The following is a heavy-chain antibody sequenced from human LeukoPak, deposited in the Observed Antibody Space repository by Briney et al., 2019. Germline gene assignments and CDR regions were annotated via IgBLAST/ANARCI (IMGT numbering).Heavy chain of an antibody. CDR3: ARKDYDFWSGYALDY. V-gene: IGHV3-11*04. J-gene: IGHJ4*02. CDR1: GFTFSDYY. D-gene: IGHD3-3*01. Sequence: GGSLRLSCAAPGFTFSDYYMSWIRQAPGKGLEWVSYISSSGSTIYYADSVKGRFTISRDNAKNSLYLQMNSLRAEDTAVYYCARKDYDFWSGYALDYWGQGTLVTFCS. CDR2: ISSSGSTI.